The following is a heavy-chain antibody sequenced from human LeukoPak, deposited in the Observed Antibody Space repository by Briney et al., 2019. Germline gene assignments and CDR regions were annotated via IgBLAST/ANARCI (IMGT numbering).Heavy chain of an antibody. Sequence: PSETLSLTCTVSGGSISSSSYYWGWIRQPPGKGLEWIGSIYYSGSTYYNPSLKSRVTISVDTSKNQFLLKLSSVTAADTAVYYCAREEVLKRFPLYYMDVWGKGTTVTVSS. CDR3: AREEVLKRFPLYYMDV. CDR2: IYYSGST. D-gene: IGHD3-3*01. J-gene: IGHJ6*03. CDR1: GGSISSSSYY. V-gene: IGHV4-39*06.